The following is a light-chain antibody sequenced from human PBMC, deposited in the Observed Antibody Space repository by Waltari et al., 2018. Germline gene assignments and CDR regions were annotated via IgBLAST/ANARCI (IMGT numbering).Light chain of an antibody. V-gene: IGKV1-39*01. CDR3: QQTYSTPWT. Sequence: DIQMTKSPSSLSASIGDRVTITCRASQSIKKYLNWYQQKPGKAPKLLIYGASNSQDGVPSRFSGSGSGTDFTLSISSLQREDFASYYCQQTYSTPWTFGQETKVEIK. CDR2: GAS. CDR1: QSIKKY. J-gene: IGKJ1*01.